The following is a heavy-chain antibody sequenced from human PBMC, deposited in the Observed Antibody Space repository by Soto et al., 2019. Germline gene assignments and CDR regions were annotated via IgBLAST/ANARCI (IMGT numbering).Heavy chain of an antibody. V-gene: IGHV3-33*01. CDR3: AREGDTSMDV. D-gene: IGHD1-26*01. J-gene: IGHJ6*02. Sequence: QVQLVESGGGVVQPGRSLRLSCAASGFTFSSSGMHWVRQAPGKGLEWVAVIWYDGSNKYYADSVKGRFTISRDNSKNTLYLQMNSLRAEDTAVYYCAREGDTSMDVWGQVTTVTVSS. CDR1: GFTFSSSG. CDR2: IWYDGSNK.